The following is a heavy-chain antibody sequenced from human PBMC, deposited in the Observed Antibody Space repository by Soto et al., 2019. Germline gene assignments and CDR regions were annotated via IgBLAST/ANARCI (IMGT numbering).Heavy chain of an antibody. V-gene: IGHV1-69*06. D-gene: IGHD3-3*01. Sequence: GASVKVSCKASGGTFSSYAISWVRQAPGQGLEWMGGIIPIFGTANYAQKFQGRVTITADKSTSTAYMELSSLRSEDTAVYYCARSPPLDFWSGYFDYWGQGTLVTVSS. CDR1: GGTFSSYA. CDR2: IIPIFGTA. CDR3: ARSPPLDFWSGYFDY. J-gene: IGHJ4*02.